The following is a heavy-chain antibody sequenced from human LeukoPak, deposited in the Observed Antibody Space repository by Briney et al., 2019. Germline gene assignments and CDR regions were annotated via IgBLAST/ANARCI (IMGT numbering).Heavy chain of an antibody. CDR3: ARAVAATGSSDF. Sequence: PGESLSLSCAASGFTFSSRYMHWVRQAPGKGLVWVSRINPDGRDTKYAESVRGRFTMSRDNGENTLYLQMNNLRADDTGVYYCARAVAATGSSDFWGQGTLVTVSS. V-gene: IGHV3-74*03. J-gene: IGHJ4*02. CDR2: INPDGRDT. CDR1: GFTFSSRY. D-gene: IGHD6-19*01.